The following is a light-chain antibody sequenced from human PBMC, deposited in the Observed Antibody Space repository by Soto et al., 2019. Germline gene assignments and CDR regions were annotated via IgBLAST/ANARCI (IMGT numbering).Light chain of an antibody. J-gene: IGKJ4*01. CDR2: GAS. CDR1: QSISSK. CDR3: QEYNKWHPIT. Sequence: TLSVSPGERATLSCRASQSISSKLAWYQQKPGQAPRLLIYGASTRATGIPARFSGSGSGTEFTLTITSLQSEDSAVYYCQEYNKWHPITFCGGTKVDIK. V-gene: IGKV3-15*01.